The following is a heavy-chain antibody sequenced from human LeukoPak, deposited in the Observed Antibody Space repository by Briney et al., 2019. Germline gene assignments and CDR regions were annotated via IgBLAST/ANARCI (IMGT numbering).Heavy chain of an antibody. J-gene: IGHJ4*02. D-gene: IGHD6-13*01. V-gene: IGHV3-15*04. Sequence: GGSLTLSCAASGFNFSNVWMSWVPRAPGKGLEWGGRIESKADGGTTGYAAAVKSRYTISRDDSKNTQYLQMNSLKPEVTAVYYCTTEFIAAACPSEPFGYWGQGTLVTVPS. CDR1: GFNFSNVW. CDR3: TTEFIAAACPSEPFGY. CDR2: IESKADGGTT.